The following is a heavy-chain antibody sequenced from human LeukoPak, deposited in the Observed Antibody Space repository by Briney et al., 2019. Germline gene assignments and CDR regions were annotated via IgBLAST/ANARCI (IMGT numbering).Heavy chain of an antibody. J-gene: IGHJ5*02. Sequence: ASVKVSCKASGYTFTGYYMHWVRQAPGQGLEWMGWINPNSGGTNYAQKFQGRVTMTRDTSISTAYMELSRLRSDDTAVYYCARVDTAMVTWFDPWGQGTLATVSS. V-gene: IGHV1-2*02. CDR3: ARVDTAMVTWFDP. D-gene: IGHD5-18*01. CDR1: GYTFTGYY. CDR2: INPNSGGT.